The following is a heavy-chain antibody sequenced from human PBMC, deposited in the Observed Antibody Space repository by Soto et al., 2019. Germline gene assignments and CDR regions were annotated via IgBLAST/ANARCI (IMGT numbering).Heavy chain of an antibody. V-gene: IGHV1-46*01. CDR2: INPSGGST. Sequence: SVKVSCKASGYTFTSYYMHWVRQAPGQGLEWMGIINPSGGSTSYAQKFQGRVTMTRDTSTSTVYMELSSLRSEDTAVYYCARGGRMYYYDSSGYYHTLDYWGQGTLVTVSS. CDR3: ARGGRMYYYDSSGYYHTLDY. D-gene: IGHD3-22*01. CDR1: GYTFTSYY. J-gene: IGHJ4*02.